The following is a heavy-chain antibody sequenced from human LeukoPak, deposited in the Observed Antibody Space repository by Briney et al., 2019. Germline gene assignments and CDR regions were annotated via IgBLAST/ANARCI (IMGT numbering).Heavy chain of an antibody. CDR1: GFTFSRYT. V-gene: IGHV3-21*01. CDR2: IISRSDYI. Sequence: GGSLRLSCTASGFTFSRYTMHWVRLARGKGLEWVSSIISRSDYIYDADSVKGGFTISRDNAKNSLYLQMNSLRAEDTAVYYCAREGSGLGYFDYWGQGTLVTVSS. CDR3: AREGSGLGYFDY. J-gene: IGHJ4*02. D-gene: IGHD3-3*01.